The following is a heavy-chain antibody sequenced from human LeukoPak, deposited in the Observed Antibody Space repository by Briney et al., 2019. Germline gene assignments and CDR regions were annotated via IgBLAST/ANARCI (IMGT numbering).Heavy chain of an antibody. Sequence: SVKVSCKASGYTFTSYGISWVRQAPGQGLEWMGWISAYNGNTNYAQKLQGRVTMTTDTSTSTAYMELRSLRSDDTAVYYCARDRPYYYDSSGYYGIPVDYWGQGTLVTVSS. CDR3: ARDRPYYYDSSGYYGIPVDY. V-gene: IGHV1-18*01. J-gene: IGHJ4*02. D-gene: IGHD3-22*01. CDR2: ISAYNGNT. CDR1: GYTFTSYG.